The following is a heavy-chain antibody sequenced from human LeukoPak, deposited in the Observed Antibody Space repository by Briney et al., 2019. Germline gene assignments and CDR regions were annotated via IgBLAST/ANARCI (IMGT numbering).Heavy chain of an antibody. CDR2: LYTDGTT. D-gene: IGHD1-1*01. J-gene: IGHJ4*02. CDR1: GFSFSSNY. V-gene: IGHV3-53*01. Sequence: PGGSLRLSCVASGFSFSSNYMSWVRRAPGKGLEWVSLLYTDGTTYYASSVEGRFTISRDDSRNTIYLHMNSLRADDTAVYYCARGGVHYWNPRYWGQGTLVTVSS. CDR3: ARGGVHYWNPRY.